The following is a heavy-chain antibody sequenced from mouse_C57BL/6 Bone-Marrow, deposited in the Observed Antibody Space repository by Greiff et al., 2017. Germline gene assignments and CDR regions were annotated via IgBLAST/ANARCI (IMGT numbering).Heavy chain of an antibody. J-gene: IGHJ1*03. D-gene: IGHD2-14*01. V-gene: IGHV7-1*01. CDR3: ARDAGYPWYFDV. CDR2: SRNKANDYTT. CDR1: GFTFSDFY. Sequence: EVMLVESGGGLVQSGRSLRLSCATSGFTFSDFYMELVRQAPGKGLEWIAASRNKANDYTTEYSASVKCRFIVSRDTSQSILYLQMNALRAEDTAIYYCARDAGYPWYFDVWGTGTTVTVSS.